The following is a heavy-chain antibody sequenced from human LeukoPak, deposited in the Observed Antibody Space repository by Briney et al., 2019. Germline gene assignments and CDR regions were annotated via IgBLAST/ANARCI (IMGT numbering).Heavy chain of an antibody. V-gene: IGHV4-34*01. CDR1: GGSFSGYY. CDR2: INHSGST. J-gene: IGHJ4*02. CDR3: ARSFPAARPFDY. Sequence: SETLSLTCAVYGGSFSGYYWSWIRQPPGKGLEWIGEINHSGSTNYNPSLKSRVTISVDTSKNRFSLKLSSVTAADTAVYYCARSFPAARPFDYWGQGTLVTVSS. D-gene: IGHD6-6*01.